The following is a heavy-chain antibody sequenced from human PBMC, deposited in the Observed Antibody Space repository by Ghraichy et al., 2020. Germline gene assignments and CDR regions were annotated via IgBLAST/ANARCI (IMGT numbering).Heavy chain of an antibody. D-gene: IGHD6-6*01. Sequence: GSLRLSCTVSGGSISNSHYYWGWIRQPPGKGLEWIGSIYFNGDTYYNPSLKSRVTISVDTSKNQFSLKLSSVTAADTALYYCARLTIASRPDDSWGQGTLVTVSS. CDR2: IYFNGDT. CDR3: ARLTIASRPDDS. CDR1: GGSISNSHYY. J-gene: IGHJ4*02. V-gene: IGHV4-39*01.